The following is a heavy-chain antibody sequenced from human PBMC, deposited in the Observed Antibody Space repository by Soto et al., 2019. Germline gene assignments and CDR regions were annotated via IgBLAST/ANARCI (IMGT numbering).Heavy chain of an antibody. J-gene: IGHJ6*02. CDR3: AKDIGFSYYYGMDV. CDR2: ISWNSGSI. D-gene: IGHD6-25*01. V-gene: IGHV3-9*01. CDR1: GFTFDDYA. Sequence: SLRLSCAASGFTFDDYAMHWVRQAPGKGLEWVSGISWNSGSIGYADSVKGRFTISRDNAKNSLYLQMNSLRAEDTALYYCAKDIGFSYYYGMDVWGQGTTVTVSS.